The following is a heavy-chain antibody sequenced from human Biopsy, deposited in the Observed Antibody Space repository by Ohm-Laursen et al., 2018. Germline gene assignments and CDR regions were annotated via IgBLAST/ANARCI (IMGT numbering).Heavy chain of an antibody. CDR2: VSGYNGNT. Sequence: ASVKVYCKTSGYAFDTDGITWVRQAPGQGLEWMGWVSGYNGNTNYAQKLQGRVTMTIDTSTSTVHMELRSLRSDDTAVYFCAKGGLSSGPLAYWGQGTLVTVSS. J-gene: IGHJ4*02. V-gene: IGHV1-18*01. CDR3: AKGGLSSGPLAY. D-gene: IGHD6-19*01. CDR1: GYAFDTDG.